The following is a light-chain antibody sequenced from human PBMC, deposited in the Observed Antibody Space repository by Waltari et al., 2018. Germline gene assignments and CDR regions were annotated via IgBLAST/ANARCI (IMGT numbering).Light chain of an antibody. J-gene: IGKJ1*01. CDR2: YAN. CDR3: QQHNSLWT. V-gene: IGKV1-17*01. Sequence: DIQMTQSASSLSASVVSCITIACRASQGNSTYLNWYRKQSGKAPKQLIYYANRLESGVPSRFSGTRSGTAFTLTISSLQTEDFSTYYCQQHNSLWTFGQGPKVE. CDR1: QGNSTY.